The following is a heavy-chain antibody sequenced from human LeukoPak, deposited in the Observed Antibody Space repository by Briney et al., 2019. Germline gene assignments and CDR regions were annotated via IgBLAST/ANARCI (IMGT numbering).Heavy chain of an antibody. V-gene: IGHV4-39*01. CDR1: GGSISSSSYY. Sequence: SETLSLTCTVSGGSISSSSYYWGWIRQPPRKGLEWIGSIYDSGSTYYTASLKSRATISVDTSRNQFSLKLSSVTAADTAVYYCARGSGTFFSYWGQGTLVTVSS. CDR3: ARGSGTFFSY. D-gene: IGHD3-10*01. CDR2: IYDSGST. J-gene: IGHJ4*02.